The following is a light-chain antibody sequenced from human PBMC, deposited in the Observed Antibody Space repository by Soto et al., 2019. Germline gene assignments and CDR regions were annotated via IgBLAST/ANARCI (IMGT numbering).Light chain of an antibody. V-gene: IGKV3-20*01. CDR3: QQYGSSGT. Sequence: IVVTQSPATLSVSPVERATLSCRASQSVSSNLAWYQQKPGQAPRLLIYGASTRATGIPDRFSGSGSGTDFTLTISRLEPEDFAVYYCQQYGSSGTFGQGTKVDIK. CDR2: GAS. J-gene: IGKJ1*01. CDR1: QSVSSN.